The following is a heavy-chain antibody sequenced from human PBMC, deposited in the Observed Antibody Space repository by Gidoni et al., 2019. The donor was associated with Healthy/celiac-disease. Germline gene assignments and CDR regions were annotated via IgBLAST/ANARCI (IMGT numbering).Heavy chain of an antibody. V-gene: IGHV3-33*01. CDR3: ARGLPGRYDFWSGYLDYYYGMDV. J-gene: IGHJ6*02. CDR1: GFTFSSYG. CDR2: IWYDGSNK. Sequence: QVQLVESGGGVVQPGRSLRLFCAASGFTFSSYGMHWVRQAPGKGLEWVAVIWYDGSNKYYADSVKGRFTISRDNSKNTLYLQMNSLRAEDTAVYYCARGLPGRYDFWSGYLDYYYGMDVWGQGTTVTVSS. D-gene: IGHD3-3*01.